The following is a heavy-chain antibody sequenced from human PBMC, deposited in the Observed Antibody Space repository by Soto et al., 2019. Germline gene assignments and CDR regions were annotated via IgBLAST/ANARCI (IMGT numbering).Heavy chain of an antibody. CDR2: ISSDGSGK. J-gene: IGHJ6*02. CDR1: GFTFAQYS. CDR3: ARDNIVVDRDYSYGMDV. V-gene: IGHV3-30*04. D-gene: IGHD2-15*01. Sequence: QVQLVESGGGVVQPGRSLRISCAASGFTFAQYSMHWVRQAPGKGLDWVAVISSDGSGKFYADSVRGRFITYRDNSKNTLYLQMNSLRGEDTAVYYCARDNIVVDRDYSYGMDVWGQGTTVSVSS.